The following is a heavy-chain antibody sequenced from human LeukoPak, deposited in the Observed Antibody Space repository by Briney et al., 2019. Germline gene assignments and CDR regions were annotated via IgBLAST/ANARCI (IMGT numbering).Heavy chain of an antibody. CDR3: MWYATVTASFDY. V-gene: IGHV4-39*01. Sequence: SETLSLTCTVSGGSISSSSYYWCWIRQPPGKGLEWIGSIYYSGNTYYNASLKSRVTISVDTSKSQFALKLSSVTAADTAVYYCMWYATVTASFDYWGQGTLVTVSS. CDR1: GGSISSSSYY. J-gene: IGHJ4*02. CDR2: IYYSGNT. D-gene: IGHD2-15*01.